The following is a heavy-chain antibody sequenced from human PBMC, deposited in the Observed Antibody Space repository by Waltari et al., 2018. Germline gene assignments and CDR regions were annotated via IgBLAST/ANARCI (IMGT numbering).Heavy chain of an antibody. CDR3: ARNYPSLLQYSSSWYYFDY. Sequence: EVQLVQSGAEVKKPGESLKISCKGSGYSFTSYWIGWVRQMPGKGLEWMGIIYPGDSDTRYSPSFQGQVTISADKSISTAYLQWSSLKASDTAMYYCARNYPSLLQYSSSWYYFDYWGQGTLVTVSS. D-gene: IGHD6-13*01. J-gene: IGHJ4*02. CDR1: GYSFTSYW. V-gene: IGHV5-51*03. CDR2: IYPGDSDT.